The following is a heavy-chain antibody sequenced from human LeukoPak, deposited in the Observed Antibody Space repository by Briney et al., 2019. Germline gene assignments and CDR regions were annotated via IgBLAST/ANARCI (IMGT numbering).Heavy chain of an antibody. D-gene: IGHD3-3*01. Sequence: GGSLRLSCAASGFTFTTYWMSWVRQAPGKGLEWVANMKPDGSEILYVDSVKGRFTISRDNAMNTLYLQMNSLRAEDTAVYYCAREGPGVGAFDIWGQGTMVTVSS. CDR3: AREGPGVGAFDI. J-gene: IGHJ3*02. CDR1: GFTFTTYW. CDR2: MKPDGSEI. V-gene: IGHV3-7*01.